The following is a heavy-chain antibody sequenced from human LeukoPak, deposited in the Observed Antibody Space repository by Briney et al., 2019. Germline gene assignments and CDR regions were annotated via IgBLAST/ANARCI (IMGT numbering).Heavy chain of an antibody. CDR1: GFTFSSYE. CDR2: ISSSGSTI. D-gene: IGHD3-22*01. V-gene: IGHV3-48*03. Sequence: GGSLRLSSAASGFTFSSYEMNWVRQAPGKGLEWVSYISSSGSTIYYADSVKGRFTISRDNAKNSLYLQMNSLRAEDTAVYYCARGYYDSSGYYYDYWGQGTLVTVSS. J-gene: IGHJ4*02. CDR3: ARGYYDSSGYYYDY.